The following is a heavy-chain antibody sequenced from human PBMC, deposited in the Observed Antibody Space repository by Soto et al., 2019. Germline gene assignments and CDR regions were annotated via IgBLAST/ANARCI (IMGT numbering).Heavy chain of an antibody. D-gene: IGHD6-19*01. J-gene: IGHJ3*02. Sequence: EVQLVESGGGLVQPGGSLRLSCAASGFTFSSYSMNWVRQAPGKGVEWVSYISSRSSTMYYEDSVKGRSTITRDNAKNSLFLQMNSLRDEDTAMYYCARGDRQWVVKAFDIWGQGTMVTVSS. CDR2: ISSRSSTM. CDR1: GFTFSSYS. V-gene: IGHV3-48*02. CDR3: ARGDRQWVVKAFDI.